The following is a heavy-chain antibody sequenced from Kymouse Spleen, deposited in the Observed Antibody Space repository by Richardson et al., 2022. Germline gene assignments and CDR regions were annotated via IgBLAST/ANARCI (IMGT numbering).Heavy chain of an antibody. Sequence: EVQLVESGGGLVQPGRSLRLSCAASGFTFDDYAMHWVRQAPGKGLEWVSGISWNSGSIGYADSVKGRFTISRDNAKNSLYLQMNSLRAEDTALYYCAKDRYYGSGSYSPLYYYYGMDVWGQGTTVTVSS. CDR1: GFTFDDYA. V-gene: IGHV3-9*01. D-gene: IGHD3-10*01. CDR3: AKDRYYGSGSYSPLYYYYGMDV. CDR2: ISWNSGSI. J-gene: IGHJ6*02.